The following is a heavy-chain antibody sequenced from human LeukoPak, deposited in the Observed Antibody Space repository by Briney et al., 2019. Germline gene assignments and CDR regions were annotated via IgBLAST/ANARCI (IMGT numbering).Heavy chain of an antibody. D-gene: IGHD2-15*01. CDR1: GGTFSSYA. Sequence: ASAKVSCKASGGTFSSYAISRVRQAPGQGHERMGGIIPTFGIANYAQKFEGRVTITADESTSTAYMELSSLRSEDTAVYYCARGWKGCSGGSCYSEADYYYYGMDVWGQGTTVTVSS. CDR3: ARGWKGCSGGSCYSEADYYYYGMDV. V-gene: IGHV1-69*01. J-gene: IGHJ6*02. CDR2: IIPTFGIA.